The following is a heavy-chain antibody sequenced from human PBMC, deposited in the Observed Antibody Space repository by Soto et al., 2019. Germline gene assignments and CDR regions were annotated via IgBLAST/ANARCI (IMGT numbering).Heavy chain of an antibody. CDR3: GRDNPGLRLLEWFPYYMDV. CDR2: IYYSGST. CDR1: GGSISSYY. V-gene: IGHV4-59*01. D-gene: IGHD3-3*01. J-gene: IGHJ6*03. Sequence: SETLSLTCTVSGGSISSYYWSWIRQPPGKGLEWIGYIYYSGSTNYNPSLKSRVTISVDTSKNQFSLKLSSVTAADTAVYYCGRDNPGLRLLEWFPYYMDVWGKGTTVTVSS.